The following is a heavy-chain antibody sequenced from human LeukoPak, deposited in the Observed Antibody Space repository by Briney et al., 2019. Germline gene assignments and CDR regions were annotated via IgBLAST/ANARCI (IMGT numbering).Heavy chain of an antibody. CDR2: ISSSSSYI. Sequence: GGSLRLSCAASGFTFSTYTMNWVRQAPGKGLEWVSYISSSSSYIYYADSVKGRFPISRDNAKNSLYLQMNSLRAEDTAVYYCARGLIAAAGTAFDIWGQGTMVAVSS. D-gene: IGHD6-13*01. V-gene: IGHV3-21*01. CDR1: GFTFSTYT. CDR3: ARGLIAAAGTAFDI. J-gene: IGHJ3*02.